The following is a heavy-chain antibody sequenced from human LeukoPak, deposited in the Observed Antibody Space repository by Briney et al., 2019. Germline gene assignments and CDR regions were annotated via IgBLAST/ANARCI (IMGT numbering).Heavy chain of an antibody. CDR2: IYYSGST. Sequence: SGTLSLTCTVSGGSISSSSYYWGWIRQPPGKGLEWIGSIYYSGSTYYNPSLKSRVTIPVDTSKNQFSLKLSSVTAADTAVYYCASLYSGYALGDYWGQGTLVTVSS. V-gene: IGHV4-39*01. CDR3: ASLYSGYALGDY. CDR1: GGSISSSSYY. D-gene: IGHD5-12*01. J-gene: IGHJ4*02.